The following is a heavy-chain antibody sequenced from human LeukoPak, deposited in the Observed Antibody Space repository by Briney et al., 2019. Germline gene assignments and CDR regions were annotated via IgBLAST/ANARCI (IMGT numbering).Heavy chain of an antibody. J-gene: IGHJ4*02. D-gene: IGHD2-15*01. CDR1: GFTFSSYA. CDR3: AKCSGGSCYSAQDY. V-gene: IGHV3-23*01. CDR2: ISGSGGST. Sequence: GGSLRFSCAASGFTFSSYAMNWVRQAPGKGLEWVSCISGSGGSTYYADSVKGRFTISRDNSKNTLYLQMDSLRAEDTAVYYCAKCSGGSCYSAQDYWGQGTLVTVSS.